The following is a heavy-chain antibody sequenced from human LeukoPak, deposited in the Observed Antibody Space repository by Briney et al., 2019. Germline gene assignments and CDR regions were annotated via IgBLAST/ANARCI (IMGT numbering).Heavy chain of an antibody. CDR3: AKDPAGTFWRNWFDP. J-gene: IGHJ5*02. V-gene: IGHV3-23*01. D-gene: IGHD6-13*01. CDR1: GFTVSSNY. CDR2: ISGSGGST. Sequence: GGSLRLSCAASGFTVSSNYMSWVRQAPGKGLEWVSAISGSGGSTYYADSVKGRFTISRDNSKNTLYLQMNSLRAEDTAVYYCAKDPAGTFWRNWFDPWGQGTLITVSS.